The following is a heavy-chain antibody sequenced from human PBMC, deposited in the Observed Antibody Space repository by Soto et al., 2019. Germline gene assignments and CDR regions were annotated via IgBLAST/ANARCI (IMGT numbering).Heavy chain of an antibody. CDR2: VIPVFGSA. J-gene: IGHJ6*02. Sequence: QVHLVQSGAEVKKPGSSVKVSCKASGGSFSSYAISWVRQAPGQGLEWMGGVIPVFGSANYAQKFQGRITITADESTSTAYMELSSLRSEDTAVYYCARENSIASLSYYYGMEVWGQGTTVTVSS. D-gene: IGHD6-6*01. CDR1: GGSFSSYA. V-gene: IGHV1-69*01. CDR3: ARENSIASLSYYYGMEV.